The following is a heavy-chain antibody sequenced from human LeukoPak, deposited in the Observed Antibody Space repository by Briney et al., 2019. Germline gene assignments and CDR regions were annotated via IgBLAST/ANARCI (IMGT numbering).Heavy chain of an antibody. CDR2: IYYSGST. CDR3: ARSDDILTGYHSFYFDY. CDR1: GGSISSSSYY. D-gene: IGHD3-9*01. V-gene: IGHV4-39*07. J-gene: IGHJ4*02. Sequence: KPSETLPLTCTVSGGSISSSSYYWGWIRQPPGKGLEWIGSIYYSGSTYYNPSLKSRVTISVDTSKNQFSLKLSSVTAADTAVYYCARSDDILTGYHSFYFDYWGQGTLVTVSS.